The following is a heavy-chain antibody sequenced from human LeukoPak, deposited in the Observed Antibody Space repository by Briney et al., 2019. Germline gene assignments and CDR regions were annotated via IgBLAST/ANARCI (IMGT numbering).Heavy chain of an antibody. Sequence: ASVKVSCKASGYTFTSYYMHWVRQAPGQGLEWMGIINPSGGSTSYVQKFQGRVTMTRDMSTSTVYMELSSLRSEDTAVYYCAREHSRGGFDYWGQGTLVTVSS. CDR2: INPSGGST. CDR3: AREHSRGGFDY. J-gene: IGHJ4*02. V-gene: IGHV1-46*01. CDR1: GYTFTSYY. D-gene: IGHD3-10*01.